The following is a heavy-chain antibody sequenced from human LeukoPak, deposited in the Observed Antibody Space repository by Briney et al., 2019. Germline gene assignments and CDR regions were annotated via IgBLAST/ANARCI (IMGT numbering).Heavy chain of an antibody. CDR2: ISGSGGST. V-gene: IGHV3-23*01. Sequence: GGSLRLSCAASGFTFSSYAMSWVRQAPGKGLEWVSAISGSGGSTYYADSVKGRFTISRDKSKNTLYLQMNSLRAEDTAVYFCAKEGTMVRGVPVGPDYWGQGTLVTVSS. CDR1: GFTFSSYA. D-gene: IGHD3-10*01. CDR3: AKEGTMVRGVPVGPDY. J-gene: IGHJ4*02.